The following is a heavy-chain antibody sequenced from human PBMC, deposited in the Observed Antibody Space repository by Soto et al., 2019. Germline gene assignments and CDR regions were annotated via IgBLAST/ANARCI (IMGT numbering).Heavy chain of an antibody. V-gene: IGHV4-34*01. CDR1: GGSFSGYY. CDR2: IKHSGST. CDR3: ARALTITYGWNYYGMDV. Sequence: QVQLQQWGAGQLKPSETLTLTCAVYGGSFSGYYWSWIRQPPGKGLEWIGEIKHSGSTNYNPSLKSRVTISVDTSKNQFSLKLSSVTAADTAVYYCARALTITYGWNYYGMDVWGQGTTVTVSS. J-gene: IGHJ6*02. D-gene: IGHD3-10*01.